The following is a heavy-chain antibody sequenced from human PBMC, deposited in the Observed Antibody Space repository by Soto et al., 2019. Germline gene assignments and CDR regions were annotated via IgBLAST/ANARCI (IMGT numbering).Heavy chain of an antibody. D-gene: IGHD6-6*01. CDR2: TYYRSKWYN. Sequence: SQTLSLTCVISGDSVSSNIAVWNWIRQSPSRGLEWLGRTYYRSKWYNDYAVSVKSRITINPDTSKNQFSLQLNSVTPEDTAVYYCARGAYSNSFVWGQGTLVTVSS. J-gene: IGHJ4*02. CDR1: GDSVSSNIAV. CDR3: ARGAYSNSFV. V-gene: IGHV6-1*01.